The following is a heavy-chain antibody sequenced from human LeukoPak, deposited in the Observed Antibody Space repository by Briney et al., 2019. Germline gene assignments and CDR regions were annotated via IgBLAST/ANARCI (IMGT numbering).Heavy chain of an antibody. CDR2: ISGSGDST. CDR1: GFTFSTYA. CDR3: AGRRSSGAFDI. D-gene: IGHD3-10*01. V-gene: IGHV3-23*01. J-gene: IGHJ3*02. Sequence: GGSLRLSCAASGFTFSTYAVNWVRQAPGKGLEWVSTISGSGDSTYYADSVKGRFTISRDNSKNTLYLQMNSLRAEDTAVYYCAGRRSSGAFDIWGQGTMVTVSS.